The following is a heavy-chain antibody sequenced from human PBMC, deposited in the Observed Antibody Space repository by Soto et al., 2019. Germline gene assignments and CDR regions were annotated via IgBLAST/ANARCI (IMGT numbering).Heavy chain of an antibody. CDR2: IIPIFGTA. CDR1: GGTFSSYA. CDR3: AKVADAVVVAATIFDY. V-gene: IGHV1-69*13. Sequence: SVKVSCKASGGTFSSYAISWVRQAPGQGLEWMGGIIPIFGTANYAQKFQGRVTITADESTSTAYMELSSLRSEDTAVYYCAKVADAVVVAATIFDYWGQGTLVTVSS. J-gene: IGHJ4*02. D-gene: IGHD2-15*01.